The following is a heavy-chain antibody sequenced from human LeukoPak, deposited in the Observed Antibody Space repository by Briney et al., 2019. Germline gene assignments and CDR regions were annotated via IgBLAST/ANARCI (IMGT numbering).Heavy chain of an antibody. J-gene: IGHJ3*02. D-gene: IGHD1-26*01. CDR3: ARDRGAASDAFDI. CDR2: IYYTGIT. CDR1: GGPVSSGSYY. V-gene: IGHV4-61*01. Sequence: SETLSLTCTVSGGPVSSGSYYWSWIRQPPGKGLEWIGYIYYTGITNYNPSLKSRVTISVDTSNNQFSLKLSSVTAADTAVYYCARDRGAASDAFDIWGQGTMVTVSS.